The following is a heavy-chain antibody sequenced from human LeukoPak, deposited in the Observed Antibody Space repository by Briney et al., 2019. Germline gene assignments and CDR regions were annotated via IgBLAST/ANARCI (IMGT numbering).Heavy chain of an antibody. J-gene: IGHJ4*02. CDR3: ARELLQRWLQFGYFDY. D-gene: IGHD5-12*01. CDR1: GFTFSSHT. Sequence: PGGSLRLSCAASGFTFSSHTMSWVRQAPGKGLEWVALISYDGSSEYYADSVKGRFTTSRDNSKNTLYLQMNSLRDEDTAVYYCARELLQRWLQFGYFDYWGQGTLVTVSS. V-gene: IGHV3-30-3*01. CDR2: ISYDGSSE.